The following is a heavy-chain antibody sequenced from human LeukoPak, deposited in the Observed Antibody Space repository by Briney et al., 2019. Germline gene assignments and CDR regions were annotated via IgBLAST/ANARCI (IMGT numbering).Heavy chain of an antibody. V-gene: IGHV5-51*01. CDR3: ACGDTVMVWGKYFQH. J-gene: IGHJ1*01. D-gene: IGHD5-18*01. CDR1: GYSFTSYW. CDR2: IYPGDSDT. Sequence: GESLKISCKGSGYSFTSYWIGWVRQMPGKGLEWMGIIYPGDSDTRYSPSFQGQVTISADKSISTAYLQWSSLKASDTAMYYCACGDTVMVWGKYFQHWGQGTLVTVSS.